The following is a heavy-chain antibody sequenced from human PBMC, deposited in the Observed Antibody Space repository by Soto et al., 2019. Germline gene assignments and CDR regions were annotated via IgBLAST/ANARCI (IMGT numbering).Heavy chain of an antibody. CDR3: ARALTDGDSSSSGEIRGYYYYGMDV. V-gene: IGHV3-11*01. CDR1: GFTFSDYY. J-gene: IGHJ6*02. D-gene: IGHD6-6*01. Sequence: PGGSLRLSCAASGFTFSDYYMSWIRQAPGKGLEWVSYISSSGSTIYYADSVKGRFTISRDNAKNSLYLQMNSLRAEDTAAYYCARALTDGDSSSSGEIRGYYYYGMDVWGQGTTVTVSS. CDR2: ISSSGSTI.